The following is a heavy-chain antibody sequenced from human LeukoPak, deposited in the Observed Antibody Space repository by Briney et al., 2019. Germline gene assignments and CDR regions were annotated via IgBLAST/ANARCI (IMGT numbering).Heavy chain of an antibody. V-gene: IGHV3-53*01. CDR1: GFTVSSNH. J-gene: IGHJ4*02. Sequence: GGSLRLSCAASGFTVSSNHMSWVRRAPGKGLEWVSVICSGGSTDYADSVKGRFTISRDNLKNTLYLQMNSLRAEDTAVYYCARGPAGYNWGQGTLVTFSS. CDR2: ICSGGST. CDR3: ARGPAGYN. D-gene: IGHD1-1*01.